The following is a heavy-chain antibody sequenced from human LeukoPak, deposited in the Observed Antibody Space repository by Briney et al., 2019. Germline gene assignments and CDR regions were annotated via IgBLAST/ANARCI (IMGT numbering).Heavy chain of an antibody. CDR1: GYTFTDYF. CDR3: AREYYYDSSGYSVDYYYYGMDV. J-gene: IGHJ6*02. Sequence: ASVRVSCKTSGYTFTDYFVHWVRQAPGQGLEWMGWINPNSGGTEYAQKFLGRVTMTRDTSISTAYTELSRLRSDDTAVYFCAREYYYDSSGYSVDYYYYGMDVWGQGTTVTVSS. D-gene: IGHD3-22*01. CDR2: INPNSGGT. V-gene: IGHV1-2*02.